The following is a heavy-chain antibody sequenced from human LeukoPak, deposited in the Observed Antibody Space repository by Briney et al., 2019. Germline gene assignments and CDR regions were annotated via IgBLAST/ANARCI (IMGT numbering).Heavy chain of an antibody. J-gene: IGHJ4*02. Sequence: GGSLRLSYAASGFTVSSNYMSWVRQAPGKGLEWVSVIYSGGSTYYADSVKGRFTISRDNSKNTLYLQMNSLRAEDTAVYYCARGGMATISLDYWGQGTLVTVSS. D-gene: IGHD5-24*01. CDR2: IYSGGST. V-gene: IGHV3-53*01. CDR1: GFTVSSNY. CDR3: ARGGMATISLDY.